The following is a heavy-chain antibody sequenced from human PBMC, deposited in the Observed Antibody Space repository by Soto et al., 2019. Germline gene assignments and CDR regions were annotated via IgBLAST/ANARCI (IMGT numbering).Heavy chain of an antibody. Sequence: SETLSLTCTVSGGSISSSDHYWFWIRQPPGKGLEWIGSIYNSGITYYNPSLKSRVTVSVDTSKNQFSLKLNSVTAADTAVYFCARPSFGGVTPFVYWGQGTLVTVSS. CDR3: ARPSFGGVTPFVY. J-gene: IGHJ4*02. D-gene: IGHD3-16*01. CDR2: IYNSGIT. CDR1: GGSISSSDHY. V-gene: IGHV4-39*01.